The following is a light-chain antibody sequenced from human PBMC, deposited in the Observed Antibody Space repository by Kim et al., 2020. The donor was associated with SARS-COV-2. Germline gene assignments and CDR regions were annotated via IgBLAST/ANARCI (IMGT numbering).Light chain of an antibody. CDR3: QSYDSRFWV. CDR2: EDS. CDR1: SGGIASNH. J-gene: IGLJ3*02. Sequence: LTQPHSVSESPGRTVTISCTRSSGGIASNHVQWYQQRPGSAPTTVIYEDSLRASGVPDRFSGSIDSSSNSASLTISGLKTEDEADYYCQSYDSRFWVFGGGNQLTVL. V-gene: IGLV6-57*03.